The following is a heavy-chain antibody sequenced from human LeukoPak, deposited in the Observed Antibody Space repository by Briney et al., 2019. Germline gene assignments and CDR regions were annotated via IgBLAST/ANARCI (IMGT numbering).Heavy chain of an antibody. CDR2: INPNSGGT. Sequence: ASVKVSCMASGYTFTVYYMHWVRQAPGQGLEWMGWINPNSGGTNYAQKFQGRVTMTRDTSISTAYMELSRLRSDDTAVYYCARERPIAARLEFGFDPWGQGTLVTVSS. V-gene: IGHV1-2*02. CDR1: GYTFTVYY. D-gene: IGHD6-6*01. J-gene: IGHJ5*02. CDR3: ARERPIAARLEFGFDP.